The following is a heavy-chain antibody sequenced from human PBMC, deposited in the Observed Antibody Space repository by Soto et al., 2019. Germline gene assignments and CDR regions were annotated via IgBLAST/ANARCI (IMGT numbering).Heavy chain of an antibody. J-gene: IGHJ6*02. CDR1: GYTLTSYG. CDR3: ASGDIVVVPAAMGYYYYGMDV. Sequence: ASVKVSCKASGYTLTSYGISWVRQAPGQGLEWMGWISAYNGNTNYAQKLQGRVTMTTDTSTSTAYMELRSLRSDDTAVYYCASGDIVVVPAAMGYYYYGMDVWGQGTTVTVS. D-gene: IGHD2-2*01. V-gene: IGHV1-18*04. CDR2: ISAYNGNT.